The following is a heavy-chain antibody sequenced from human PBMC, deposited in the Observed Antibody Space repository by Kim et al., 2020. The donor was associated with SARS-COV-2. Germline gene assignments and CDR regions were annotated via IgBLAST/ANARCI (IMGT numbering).Heavy chain of an antibody. D-gene: IGHD3-16*02. CDR3: ARDRHDTFGGVIVMNY. V-gene: IGHV1-69*04. J-gene: IGHJ4*02. Sequence: KFEGRVTITADKSTSTAYMELSSLRSEDTAVYYCARDRHDTFGGVIVMNYWGQGTLVTVSS.